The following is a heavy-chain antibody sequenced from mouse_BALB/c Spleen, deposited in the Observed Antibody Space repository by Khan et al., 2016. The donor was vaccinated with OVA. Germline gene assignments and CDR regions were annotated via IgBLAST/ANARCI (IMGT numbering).Heavy chain of an antibody. D-gene: IGHD2-4*01. CDR3: ASYDYDYYAMDY. CDR1: GYTFTDYV. J-gene: IGHJ4*01. V-gene: IGHV1-77*01. Sequence: QVQLKESGPELVKPGASVKLSCKASGYTFTDYVISWVKQRTGQGLEWIGEIDPGSGSTYYTEKFKGKATLTADKSSNTAYMQLSSLTSEDSAVYFCASYDYDYYAMDYWGQGTSVTVSS. CDR2: IDPGSGST.